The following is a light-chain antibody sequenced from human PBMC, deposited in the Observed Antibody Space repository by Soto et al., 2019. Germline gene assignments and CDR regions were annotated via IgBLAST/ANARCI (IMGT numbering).Light chain of an antibody. CDR2: EAS. V-gene: IGKV1D-12*01. CDR3: QQANSFPIT. J-gene: IGKJ5*01. Sequence: DIQMTQSPSSVSASVGDRVTITCRASQGVTNRLAWYQQKPGKAPKLLIYEASSLQSGVPSRISGSGSGTDFTLTISSLQPEYFVTYYCQQANSFPITFGQGTRLEIK. CDR1: QGVTNR.